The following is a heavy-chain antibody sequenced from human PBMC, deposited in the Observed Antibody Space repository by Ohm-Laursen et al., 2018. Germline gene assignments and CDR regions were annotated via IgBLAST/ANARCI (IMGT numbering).Heavy chain of an antibody. V-gene: IGHV3-23*01. J-gene: IGHJ5*02. CDR3: ARDLDPAEGYGVDP. CDR2: ISGSGGST. D-gene: IGHD5-24*01. CDR1: GFTVSSNY. Sequence: SLRLSCTASGFTVSSNYMNWVRQAPGKGLEWVSAISGSGGSTYYADSVKGRFTISRDNSKNTLYLQMNSLRAEDTAVYYCARDLDPAEGYGVDPWGQGTLVTVSS.